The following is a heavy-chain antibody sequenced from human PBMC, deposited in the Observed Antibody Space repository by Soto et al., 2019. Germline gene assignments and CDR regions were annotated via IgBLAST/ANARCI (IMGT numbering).Heavy chain of an antibody. Sequence: QVRLVQSGAEVKKPGSSVKVSCKASGDTVSSYAISWVRQAPGQGLEWMGGIIPIFGTANYAQKFQGRVTITADESTSTAYMELSSLRSEDTAVYYCARESRYCSGGSCYFLPGIDYWGQGTLVTVSS. D-gene: IGHD2-15*01. CDR2: IIPIFGTA. CDR1: GDTVSSYA. V-gene: IGHV1-69*12. CDR3: ARESRYCSGGSCYFLPGIDY. J-gene: IGHJ4*02.